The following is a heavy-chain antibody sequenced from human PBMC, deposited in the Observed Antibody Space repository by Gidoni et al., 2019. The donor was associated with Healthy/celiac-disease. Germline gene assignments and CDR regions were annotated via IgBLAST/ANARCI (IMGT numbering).Heavy chain of an antibody. J-gene: IGHJ5*02. Sequence: EVQLVESGGGLVKPGGSLRLSCAASGFTFSNAWMSWVRKAAGKGLEWVGRIKSKTDGGTTDYAAPVKGRFTISRDDSKNTLYLQMNSLKTEDTAVYYCTLGRFGEFDENWFDPWGQGTLVTVSS. D-gene: IGHD3-10*01. V-gene: IGHV3-15*01. CDR3: TLGRFGEFDENWFDP. CDR1: GFTFSNAW. CDR2: IKSKTDGGTT.